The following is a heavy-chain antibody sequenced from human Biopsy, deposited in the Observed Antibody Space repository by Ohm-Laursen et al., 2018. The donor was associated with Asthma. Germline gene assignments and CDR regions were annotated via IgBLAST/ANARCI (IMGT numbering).Heavy chain of an antibody. CDR1: GGSLTSAY. V-gene: IGHV4-31*02. D-gene: IGHD3-10*01. Sequence: TLSLTWTVSGGSLTSAYWSWVRQYPEKGLEWIGYIYHSGTTFYNSSLKSRVSMSVDTSKNQVSLKLSSVTAADTAVYYCAREKAYGSGSLYGMDVWGHGTTVTVSS. J-gene: IGHJ6*02. CDR2: IYHSGTT. CDR3: AREKAYGSGSLYGMDV.